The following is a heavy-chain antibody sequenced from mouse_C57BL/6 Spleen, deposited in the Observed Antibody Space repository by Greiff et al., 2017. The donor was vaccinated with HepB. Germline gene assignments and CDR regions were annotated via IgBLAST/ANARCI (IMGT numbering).Heavy chain of an antibody. V-gene: IGHV5-9-1*02. Sequence: EVKLMESGEGLVKPGGSLKLSCAASGFTFSSYAMSWVRQTPEKRLEWVAYISSGGDYIYYADTVKGRFTISRDNARNTLYLQMSSLKSEDTAMYYCTRITTVVATGFDYWGQGTTLTVSS. CDR1: GFTFSSYA. D-gene: IGHD1-1*01. J-gene: IGHJ2*01. CDR3: TRITTVVATGFDY. CDR2: ISSGGDYI.